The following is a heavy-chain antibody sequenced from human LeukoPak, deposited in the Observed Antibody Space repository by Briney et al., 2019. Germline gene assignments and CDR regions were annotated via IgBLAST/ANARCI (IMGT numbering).Heavy chain of an antibody. CDR1: GGTFSSYA. D-gene: IGHD3-22*01. Sequence: SVKLSCKASGGTFSSYAISWVRQAPGQGLEWMGSIIPILGIANYAQKFQGRVTITADNSTSTPYMARSSQRSEDTAVYYCASDASHNYYYSSSGRFDYWGQGTLVTVS. CDR3: ASDASHNYYYSSSGRFDY. V-gene: IGHV1-69*04. J-gene: IGHJ4*02. CDR2: IIPILGIA.